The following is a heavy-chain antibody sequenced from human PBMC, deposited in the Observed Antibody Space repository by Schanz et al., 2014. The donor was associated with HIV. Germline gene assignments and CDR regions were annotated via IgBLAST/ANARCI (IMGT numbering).Heavy chain of an antibody. CDR2: ISGSGGST. J-gene: IGHJ3*01. CDR3: VRGPGYNMHLDY. Sequence: DVQILESGGGLVQPGGSRRLSCAVSGLPFSTSAMSWVRQAPGKGLEWVSDISGSGGSTYYADSVKGRFTISRDNVRNTLYLQMNSLRAEDTGVYYCVRGPGYNMHLDYWGQGTMVTVSS. CDR1: GLPFSTSA. V-gene: IGHV3-23*01. D-gene: IGHD1-20*01.